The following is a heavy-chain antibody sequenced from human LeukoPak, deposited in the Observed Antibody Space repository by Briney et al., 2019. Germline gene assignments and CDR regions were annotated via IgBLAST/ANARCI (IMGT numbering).Heavy chain of an antibody. CDR3: ARRMGNSDGNDAFDI. J-gene: IGHJ3*02. CDR2: IYTSGSI. CDR1: GGSISSYY. Sequence: SETLSLTCTVSGGSISSYYWSWIRQPAGKGLEWIGRIYTSGSISYNPSLKSRVTMSVDTSKNQFSLKLTSVTAADTALYYCARRMGNSDGNDAFDIWGQGTMVTVSS. D-gene: IGHD1/OR15-1a*01. V-gene: IGHV4-4*07.